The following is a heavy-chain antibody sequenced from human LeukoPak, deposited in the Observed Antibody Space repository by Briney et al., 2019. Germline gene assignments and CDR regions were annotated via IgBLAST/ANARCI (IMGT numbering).Heavy chain of an antibody. CDR2: IRYDGSNK. CDR3: AKSPNGFWSGIDY. D-gene: IGHD3-3*01. Sequence: GGSLRLSCAASGFTFSSYGMHWVRQAPGKGLEWVAFIRYDGSNKYYADSVKGRFTISRDNSKNTLYLQMNSLRAEDTAVYYCAKSPNGFWSGIDYWGQGTLVTVSS. CDR1: GFTFSSYG. J-gene: IGHJ4*02. V-gene: IGHV3-30*02.